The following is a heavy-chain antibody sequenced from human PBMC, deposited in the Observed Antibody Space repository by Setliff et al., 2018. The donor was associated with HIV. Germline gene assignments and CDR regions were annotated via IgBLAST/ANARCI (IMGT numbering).Heavy chain of an antibody. V-gene: IGHV3-23*03. CDR3: AKGGPGTPFDK. D-gene: IGHD6-13*01. Sequence: PGGSLRLSCAASGLSFSNHAMSWVRQALGKGLEWVSCIYSDGSPTFYTDPVKGRFTVSRDNSKNTLYLQMSSLRAEDTALYYCAKGGPGTPFDKWGQGTLVTVSS. CDR1: GLSFSNHA. J-gene: IGHJ4*02. CDR2: IYSDGSPT.